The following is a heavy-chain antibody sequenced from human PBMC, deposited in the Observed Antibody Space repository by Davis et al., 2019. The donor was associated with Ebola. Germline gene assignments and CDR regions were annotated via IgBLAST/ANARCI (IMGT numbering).Heavy chain of an antibody. D-gene: IGHD3-22*01. CDR1: GYTFTSYY. V-gene: IGHV1-46*01. CDR2: INPSGGST. J-gene: IGHJ3*02. Sequence: ASVKVSCKASGYTFTSYYMHWVRQAPGQGLEWMGIINPSGGSTSYAQKFQGRVTMTRDTSTSTVYMELSSLRSEDTAVYYCAISRRDSSGYYQTSDAFDIWGQGTMVNVAS. CDR3: AISRRDSSGYYQTSDAFDI.